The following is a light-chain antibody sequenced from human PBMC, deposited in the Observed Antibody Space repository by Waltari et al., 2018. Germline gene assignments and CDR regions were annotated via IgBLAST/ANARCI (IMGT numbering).Light chain of an antibody. Sequence: WGASQSVSTYLAWSQQKPGQAPRLLIYHASTRATGIPDRFSGSGSGTDFSLTISRLEPEDFAMYYCHQNVESPATFGPGTKVAIQ. CDR1: QSVSTY. CDR2: HAS. CDR3: HQNVESPAT. V-gene: IGKV3D-20*01. J-gene: IGKJ1*01.